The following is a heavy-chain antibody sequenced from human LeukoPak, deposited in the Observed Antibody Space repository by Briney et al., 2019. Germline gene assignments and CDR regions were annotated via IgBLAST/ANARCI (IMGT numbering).Heavy chain of an antibody. CDR2: IYYSGGT. V-gene: IGHV4-39*01. CDR3: ARHAYRSGWLDF. CDR1: GGSISSSSYY. D-gene: IGHD6-19*01. Sequence: PSETLPLTCTVSGGSISSSSYYWGWIRQPPGKGLEWIGTIYYSGGTYYNPSLDSRVTISVDTSKNQFSLRLSSVTAADTAVYYCARHAYRSGWLDFWGQGTLVTVSS. J-gene: IGHJ4*02.